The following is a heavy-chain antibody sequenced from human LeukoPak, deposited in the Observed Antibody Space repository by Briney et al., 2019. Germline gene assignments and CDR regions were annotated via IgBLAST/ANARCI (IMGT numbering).Heavy chain of an antibody. J-gene: IGHJ4*02. CDR1: GGSFNDYY. V-gene: IGHV4-34*01. CDR3: ASRRKILSGYFDY. CDR2: INLRGST. D-gene: IGHD3-10*01. Sequence: SETLSLTCAVYGGSFNDYYWNWIRQPPGKGLEWIGEINLRGSTTYNPSLKSRVTISVDTSKNQFSLKLSSVTAADTAVYYCASRRKILSGYFDYWGQGTLVTVSS.